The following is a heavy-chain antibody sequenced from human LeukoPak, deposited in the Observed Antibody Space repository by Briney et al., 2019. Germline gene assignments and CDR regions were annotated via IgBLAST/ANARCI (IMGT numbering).Heavy chain of an antibody. J-gene: IGHJ5*02. CDR3: ARVEWEHLSRRFDP. CDR2: IYYSGST. Sequence: PSETLSLTCTVSGGSISSSSYYWGWIRQPPGKGLEWIGSIYYSGSTYYNPSLKSRVTISVDRSKNQFSLKLSSVTAADTAVYYCARVEWEHLSRRFDPWGQGTLVTVSS. V-gene: IGHV4-39*07. D-gene: IGHD1-26*01. CDR1: GGSISSSSYY.